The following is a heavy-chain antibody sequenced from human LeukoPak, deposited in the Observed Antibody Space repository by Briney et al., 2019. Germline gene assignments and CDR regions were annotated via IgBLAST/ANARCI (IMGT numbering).Heavy chain of an antibody. J-gene: IGHJ5*02. Sequence: GSLRLSCAASGFTFSSYAMNWVRQAPGKGLEWVSVISGSGGSTYYADSVKGRFTISRDNSKNTLYLQMNSLRAEDTAVYYCARDRSSRWYRWFDPWGQGTLVTVSS. CDR2: ISGSGGST. D-gene: IGHD6-13*01. V-gene: IGHV3-23*01. CDR3: ARDRSSRWYRWFDP. CDR1: GFTFSSYA.